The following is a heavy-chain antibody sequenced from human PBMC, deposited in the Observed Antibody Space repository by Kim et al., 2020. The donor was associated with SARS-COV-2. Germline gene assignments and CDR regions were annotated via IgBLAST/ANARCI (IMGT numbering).Heavy chain of an antibody. CDR3: AHIGSSRNYYYGMDV. V-gene: IGHV3-23*01. J-gene: IGHJ6*02. Sequence: GGSLRLSCAASGFTFSSYAMSWVRQAPGKGLEWVSAISGSGGSTYYADSVKGRFTISRDNSKNTLYLQMNSLRAEDTAVYYCAHIGSSRNYYYGMDVWGQGTTVTVSS. CDR1: GFTFSSYA. D-gene: IGHD6-13*01. CDR2: ISGSGGST.